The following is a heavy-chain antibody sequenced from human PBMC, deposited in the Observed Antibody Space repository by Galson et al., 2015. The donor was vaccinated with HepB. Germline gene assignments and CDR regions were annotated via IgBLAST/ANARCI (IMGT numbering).Heavy chain of an antibody. CDR1: GGTFSSYA. J-gene: IGHJ6*02. D-gene: IGHD2-15*01. CDR2: IIPILGIA. CDR3: ARINCSGGSCLYYHYGMDV. Sequence: SVKVSCKASGGTFSSYAISWVRQAPGQGLEWMGRIIPILGIANYAQKFQGRVTITADKSTSTAYMELSSLRSEDTAVYYCARINCSGGSCLYYHYGMDVWGQGTTVTVSS. V-gene: IGHV1-69*04.